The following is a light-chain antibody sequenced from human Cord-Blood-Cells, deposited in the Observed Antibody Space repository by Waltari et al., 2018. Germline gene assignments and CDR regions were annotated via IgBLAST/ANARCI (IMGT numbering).Light chain of an antibody. J-gene: IGLJ1*01. V-gene: IGLV3-21*04. CDR1: NIGSKS. CDR3: QVCDSSSDHYV. Sequence: SYVLTQPPSVSVAPGKTARITCGGNNIGSKSVHWYQQKPGQAPVLVIYYDSDRPPGIPERFSGSNPGNTATLTISRVEAGDEADYYCQVCDSSSDHYVFGTGTKVTVL. CDR2: YDS.